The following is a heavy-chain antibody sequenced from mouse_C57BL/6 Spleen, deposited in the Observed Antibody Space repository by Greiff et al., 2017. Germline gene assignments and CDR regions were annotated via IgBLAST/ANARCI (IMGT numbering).Heavy chain of an antibody. CDR1: GYTFTDYN. D-gene: IGHD2-3*01. J-gene: IGHJ3*01. Sequence: VQLQQSGPELVKPGASVKMSCKASGYTFTDYNMHWVKQSNGKSLEWIGYINPNNGGTSYNQKFKGKATLTVNKSSSTAYMELRSLTSEDSAVYYCARAYDGYYPFAYWGQGTLVTVSA. CDR3: ARAYDGYYPFAY. V-gene: IGHV1-22*01. CDR2: INPNNGGT.